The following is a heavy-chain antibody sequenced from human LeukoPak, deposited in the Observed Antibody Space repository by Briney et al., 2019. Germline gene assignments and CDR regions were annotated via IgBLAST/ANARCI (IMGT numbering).Heavy chain of an antibody. CDR3: ARESGKLIDY. V-gene: IGHV4-59*01. CDR2: IYYSGST. D-gene: IGHD3-10*01. CDR1: GGSISSYY. J-gene: IGHJ4*02. Sequence: PSETLSLTCTVSGGSISSYYWSWIRQPPGKGLEWIGYIYYSGSTNYNPSLKSRDTISVDTSKNQFSLKLSSVTAADTAVYYCARESGKLIDYWGQGTLVTVSS.